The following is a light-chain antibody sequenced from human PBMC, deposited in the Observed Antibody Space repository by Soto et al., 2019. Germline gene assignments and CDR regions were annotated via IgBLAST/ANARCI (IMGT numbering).Light chain of an antibody. CDR2: KAS. CDR3: QQYNSYSGYT. Sequence: DIQMTQSPSTLSASVGDRVTITCRASQSISSWLAWYQQKPGKAPKLLIYKASSIESGVPSRFSGSGSGTEFTLTISSLQPDDFATYYCQQYNSYSGYTFGQGTKLEIK. V-gene: IGKV1-5*03. J-gene: IGKJ2*01. CDR1: QSISSW.